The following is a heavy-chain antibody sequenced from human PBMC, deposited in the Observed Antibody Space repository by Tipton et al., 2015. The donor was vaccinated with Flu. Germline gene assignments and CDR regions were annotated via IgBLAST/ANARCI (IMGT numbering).Heavy chain of an antibody. Sequence: SLRLSCAASGFTVSSNYMSWVRQAPGKGLEWVSVIYSGGSTYYADSVKGRFTISRDNSKNTLYLQMNSLRAEDTAVYYCARDGGIVGVKGGMDVWGQGTTVTVSS. CDR1: GFTVSSNY. CDR2: IYSGGST. D-gene: IGHD1-26*01. CDR3: ARDGGIVGVKGGMDV. J-gene: IGHJ6*02. V-gene: IGHV3-53*01.